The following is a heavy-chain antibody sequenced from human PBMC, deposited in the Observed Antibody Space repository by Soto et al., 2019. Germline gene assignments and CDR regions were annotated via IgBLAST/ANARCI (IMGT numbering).Heavy chain of an antibody. Sequence: EVKMLGSGGGLVRPGGSLRLSCAASGFTLGSYGLSWVRQPPGKGLEWVSAISGSGGSTYYADSVKGRFTISRDNSKNTLYLQMNSLRAEDTAVYYCAKGAYYHGSGSYFPFDYWGQGTLVTVSS. CDR3: AKGAYYHGSGSYFPFDY. J-gene: IGHJ4*02. CDR1: GFTLGSYG. D-gene: IGHD3-10*01. V-gene: IGHV3-23*01. CDR2: ISGSGGST.